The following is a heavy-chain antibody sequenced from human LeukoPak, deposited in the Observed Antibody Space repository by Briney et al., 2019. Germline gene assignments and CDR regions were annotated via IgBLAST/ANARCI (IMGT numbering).Heavy chain of an antibody. CDR2: IYYSGRT. Sequence: SETLSLTCTVFGGSISTNYWSWIRQPPGKGLEWIGYIYYSGRTNYNPSLKSRVTISIDTSKNQFSLKLSSVTAADTAVYYCARTHAFDIWGQGTMVTVSS. V-gene: IGHV4-59*01. CDR3: ARTHAFDI. J-gene: IGHJ3*02. CDR1: GGSISTNY.